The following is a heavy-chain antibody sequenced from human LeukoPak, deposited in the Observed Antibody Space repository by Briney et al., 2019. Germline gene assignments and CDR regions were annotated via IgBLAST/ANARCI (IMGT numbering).Heavy chain of an antibody. CDR2: INHSGST. J-gene: IGHJ4*02. Sequence: SETLSLTCAVYGGSFSGYYWSWIRQPPGKGLEWIGEINHSGSTNYNPSLKSRVTISVDTSKNQFSLKLSSVTAADTAVYYCARTITMVRGVILSDSRYYFDYWGQGTLVTVSS. V-gene: IGHV4-34*01. D-gene: IGHD3-10*01. CDR1: GGSFSGYY. CDR3: ARTITMVRGVILSDSRYYFDY.